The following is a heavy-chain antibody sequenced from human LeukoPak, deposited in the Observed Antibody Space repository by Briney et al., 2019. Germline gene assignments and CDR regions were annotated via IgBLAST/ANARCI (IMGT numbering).Heavy chain of an antibody. CDR3: ARGVVTADYYMEV. J-gene: IGHJ6*03. Sequence: SQTLSLTCTVSGGSVNSGRYYWTWLRQPAGKGLDWIWRLYTNDNSNYDPALDRRVSITLDTSKTQYYLQLTSVTAAATAVYFCARGVVTADYYMEVWGKGTTVTVSS. CDR1: GGSVNSGRYY. D-gene: IGHD2-21*02. V-gene: IGHV4-61*02. CDR2: LYTNDNS.